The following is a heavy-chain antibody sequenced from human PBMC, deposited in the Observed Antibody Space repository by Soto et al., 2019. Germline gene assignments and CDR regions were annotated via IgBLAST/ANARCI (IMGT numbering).Heavy chain of an antibody. CDR3: VDVFTGSTFGY. D-gene: IGHD3-9*01. V-gene: IGHV4-39*01. CDR1: GVSIGTSGDY. Sequence: SETLSLTCTVTGVSIGTSGDYWGWVRQPPGKGLEWIGSVYRTGSVYYNPSLYNPSLESRLSITVDTSKNQFSLQLRSVTAADTAVYYCVDVFTGSTFGYWGQGTLVTVSS. J-gene: IGHJ4*02. CDR2: VYRTGSV.